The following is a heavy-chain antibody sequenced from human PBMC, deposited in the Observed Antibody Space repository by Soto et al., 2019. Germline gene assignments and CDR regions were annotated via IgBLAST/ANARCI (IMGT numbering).Heavy chain of an antibody. D-gene: IGHD1-7*01. Sequence: GGSLRLSCAASGFTFSSYSMNWVRQAPGKGLEWVSYISSSSSTIYHADSVKGRFTISRDNAKNSLYLQMNSLRAEDTAVYYCATPQTGTLRYYFDYWGQGTLVTVSS. J-gene: IGHJ4*02. V-gene: IGHV3-48*01. CDR3: ATPQTGTLRYYFDY. CDR1: GFTFSSYS. CDR2: ISSSSSTI.